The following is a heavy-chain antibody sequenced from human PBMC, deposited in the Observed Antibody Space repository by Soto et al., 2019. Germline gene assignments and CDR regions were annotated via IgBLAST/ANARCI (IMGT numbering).Heavy chain of an antibody. J-gene: IGHJ5*02. CDR2: LSGDSVYI. CDR3: ARDLWSMGPPYTHWFDP. D-gene: IGHD3-16*01. V-gene: IGHV3-21*02. Sequence: DVQVVESGGGLVKPGGSLRLSCTASGFTFSRYSMNWVRQVPGKGLEWVSCLSGDSVYIYYADSVKGRFTISRDNAKNPLYLQMDSLIPDDTAVYYCARDLWSMGPPYTHWFDPWGQGTLVTVSS. CDR1: GFTFSRYS.